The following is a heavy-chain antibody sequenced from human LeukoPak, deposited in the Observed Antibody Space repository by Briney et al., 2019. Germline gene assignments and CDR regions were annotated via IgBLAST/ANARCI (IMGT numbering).Heavy chain of an antibody. J-gene: IGHJ4*02. D-gene: IGHD6-13*01. Sequence: ASVKVSCKASGYTFTSYAMHWVRQAPGQRLEWMGWINAGNGNTKYSQKFQGRVTIIRDTSASTAYMELSSLRSEDTAVYYCARERDSSSWYGLGYWGQGTLVTVSS. V-gene: IGHV1-3*01. CDR2: INAGNGNT. CDR3: ARERDSSSWYGLGY. CDR1: GYTFTSYA.